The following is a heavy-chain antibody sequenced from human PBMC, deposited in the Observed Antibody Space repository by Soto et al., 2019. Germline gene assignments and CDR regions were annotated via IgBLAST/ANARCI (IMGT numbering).Heavy chain of an antibody. V-gene: IGHV1-3*01. CDR1: GYTFSSYA. D-gene: IGHD7-27*01. Sequence: ASVKGSWKASGYTFSSYAMHWVRQAPGQRLEWMGWINAGYGNTKSSQKFQDRVTISRDTSASTAYMELTSLRSEDTAVYYCARDTGDGTFDFWGQGTLVTVSS. CDR3: ARDTGDGTFDF. J-gene: IGHJ4*02. CDR2: INAGYGNT.